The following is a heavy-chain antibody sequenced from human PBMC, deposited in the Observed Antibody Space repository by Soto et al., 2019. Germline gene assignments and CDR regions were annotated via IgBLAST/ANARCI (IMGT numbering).Heavy chain of an antibody. Sequence: QLHLVQSGAVVKKPGASVTVSCSASGYPVTAYYMHWVRQAPGRGLEWMGGINPATGAAKYTQTFQGRATMPRDPSTSTVFMELSRLTSEDTAVFYCARGGGVGVAGSAAFDMWGQGTLVTVSS. CDR1: GYPVTAYY. CDR2: INPATGAA. J-gene: IGHJ3*02. D-gene: IGHD3-3*01. V-gene: IGHV1-2*02. CDR3: ARGGGVGVAGSAAFDM.